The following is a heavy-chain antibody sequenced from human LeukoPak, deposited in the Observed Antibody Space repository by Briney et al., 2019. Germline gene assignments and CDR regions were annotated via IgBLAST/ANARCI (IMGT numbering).Heavy chain of an antibody. Sequence: GSLRLSCAASGFTFNNYNMNWVRQAPGKALEWVSSITSRGTYIFYADSVKGRFTISRDNAKSSLYLQMNSLRAEDTAVYYCAELGITMIGGAWGKGTTVTISS. J-gene: IGHJ6*04. D-gene: IGHD3-10*02. CDR1: GFTFNNYN. V-gene: IGHV3-21*01. CDR2: ITSRGTYI. CDR3: AELGITMIGGA.